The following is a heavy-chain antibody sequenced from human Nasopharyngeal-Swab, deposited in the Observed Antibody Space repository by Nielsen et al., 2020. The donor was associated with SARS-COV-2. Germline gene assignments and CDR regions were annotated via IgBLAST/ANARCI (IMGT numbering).Heavy chain of an antibody. CDR1: GGTFSSYA. D-gene: IGHD1-26*01. V-gene: IGHV1-69*13. Sequence: SVKVSCKASGGTFSSYAISWVRQAPAQGLEWMGGIIPIFGTANYDQKFQGRVTITADESTSTAYMELSSLRSEDTAVYYCAREGPGATLPQAAFDIWGQGTMVTVSS. CDR2: IIPIFGTA. J-gene: IGHJ3*02. CDR3: AREGPGATLPQAAFDI.